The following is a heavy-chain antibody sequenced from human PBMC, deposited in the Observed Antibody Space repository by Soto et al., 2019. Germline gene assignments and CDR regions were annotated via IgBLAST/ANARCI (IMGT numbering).Heavy chain of an antibody. V-gene: IGHV2-5*02. CDR3: ASSKYSISSFDY. J-gene: IGHJ4*02. Sequence: SGPPLVNPTQTLTLTCTFSGFSLSTDDVGVGWIRQPPGKALDWLAVIYWDDDKRYSPSLKSRLTITKDTSKNQVLLTMTNMDPVDTATYFCASSKYSISSFDYWGQGALVTSPQ. CDR1: GFSLSTDDVG. D-gene: IGHD6-6*01. CDR2: IYWDDDK.